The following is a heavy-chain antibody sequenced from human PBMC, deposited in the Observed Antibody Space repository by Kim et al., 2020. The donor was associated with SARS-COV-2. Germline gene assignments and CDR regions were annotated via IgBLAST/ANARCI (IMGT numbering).Heavy chain of an antibody. CDR2: T. J-gene: IGHJ4*02. CDR3: SSAYYSGYFDY. D-gene: IGHD3-22*01. V-gene: IGHV4-39*01. Sequence: TYYNPSRKSRVTISVDTSKNQCSLRLSSVTAADTAVYYCSSAYYSGYFDYWGQETLVTVSS.